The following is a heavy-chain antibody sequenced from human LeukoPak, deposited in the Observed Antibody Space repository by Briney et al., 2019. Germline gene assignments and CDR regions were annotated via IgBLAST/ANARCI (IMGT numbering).Heavy chain of an antibody. CDR2: IIYGGDTT. V-gene: IGHV3-23*01. CDR3: ALAGWTTVRDV. D-gene: IGHD4-11*01. Sequence: GGSLRLSCAASGFTLSSYDTSWVRQAPGKGLEWVSAIIYGGDTTFYADSVKGRVTISRDNSKNTLYLQMNSLRAEDTAVYYCALAGWTTVRDVWGKGTTVTLSS. J-gene: IGHJ6*04. CDR1: GFTLSSYD.